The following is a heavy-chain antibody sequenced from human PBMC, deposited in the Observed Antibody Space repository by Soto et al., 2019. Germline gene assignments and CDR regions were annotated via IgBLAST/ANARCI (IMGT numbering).Heavy chain of an antibody. J-gene: IGHJ6*02. V-gene: IGHV1-18*01. Sequence: ASVKVSCKASGYTFTSYGISWVRQAPGQGLEWMGWISAYNGNTNYAQKLQGRVTMTTDTSTSTAYMELRSLRSEDTAVYYCARGPQVGATSSINYYYGMDVWGQGTTVTVSS. CDR1: GYTFTSYG. CDR3: ARGPQVGATSSINYYYGMDV. CDR2: ISAYNGNT. D-gene: IGHD1-26*01.